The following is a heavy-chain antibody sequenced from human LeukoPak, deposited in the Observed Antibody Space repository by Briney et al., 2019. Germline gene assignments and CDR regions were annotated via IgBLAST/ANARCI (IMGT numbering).Heavy chain of an antibody. Sequence: PSGTLSLTCAVSGGSISSSNWWSWVRQPPGKGLEWIGEIYHSGSTNYNPSLKSRVTISVDKSKNQFSLKLSSVTAADTAVYYCARDLGGGGSYFAFDIWGQGTMVTVSS. CDR3: ARDLGGGGSYFAFDI. CDR2: IYHSGST. D-gene: IGHD1-26*01. CDR1: GGSISSSNW. V-gene: IGHV4-4*02. J-gene: IGHJ3*02.